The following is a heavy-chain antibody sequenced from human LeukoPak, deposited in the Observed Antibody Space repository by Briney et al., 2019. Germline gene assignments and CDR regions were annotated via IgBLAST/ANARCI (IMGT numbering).Heavy chain of an antibody. D-gene: IGHD2-15*01. CDR2: IYYSGST. V-gene: IGHV4-39*01. CDR1: GGSISSSSYY. J-gene: IGHJ4*02. Sequence: SETLSLTCTVSGGSISSSSYYWGWIRQPPGKGLEWIGSIYYSGSTYYNPSLKGRVTISVDTSKNQFSLKLSSVTAADTAVYYCARRCGGSCSLDFDYWGQGTLVTVSS. CDR3: ARRCGGSCSLDFDY.